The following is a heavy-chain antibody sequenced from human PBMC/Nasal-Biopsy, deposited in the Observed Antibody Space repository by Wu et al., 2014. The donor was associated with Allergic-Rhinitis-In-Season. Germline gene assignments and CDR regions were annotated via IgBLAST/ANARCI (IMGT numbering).Heavy chain of an antibody. Sequence: LRLSCATSGFTFTTYAMSWVRQAPREGAGVGRLLLVVVGGTYYADSVKGRFTISRENSKNTLYLQVNTVRAEDTAVYYCAKSRRSCIDTYCYSISSAFD. CDR2: LVVVGGT. J-gene: IGHJ4*01. CDR1: GFTFTTYA. V-gene: IGHV3-23*01. CDR3: AKSRRSCIDTYCYSISSAFD. D-gene: IGHD2-15*01.